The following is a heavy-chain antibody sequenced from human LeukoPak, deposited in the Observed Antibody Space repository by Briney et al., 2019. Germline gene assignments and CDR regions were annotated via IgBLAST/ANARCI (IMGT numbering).Heavy chain of an antibody. CDR2: IYWNNDN. V-gene: IGHV2-5*01. Sequence: SGPTLVKPTQTLTLTFSFSGFSRTTSGVGVGWIRQSPGKALEWLALIYWNNDNRYSPSLKTRLTITKDTSKNQVVLTMTEMDPVDTATYYCAHYGDYRFMYYFDYWGQGTLVTVSS. CDR1: GFSRTTSGVG. D-gene: IGHD4-17*01. J-gene: IGHJ4*02. CDR3: AHYGDYRFMYYFDY.